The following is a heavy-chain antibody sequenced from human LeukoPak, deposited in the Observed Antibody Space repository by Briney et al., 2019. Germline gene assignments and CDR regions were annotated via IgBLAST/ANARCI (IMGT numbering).Heavy chain of an antibody. CDR1: GLIFRSYW. V-gene: IGHV3-7*01. CDR2: INQDGSEK. D-gene: IGHD5-24*01. J-gene: IGHJ4*02. CDR3: ARERDGRFFDY. Sequence: GGSLRLSCEVSGLIFRSYWMSWVREAPGKGLEWVANINQDGSEKYFVDSVRGRFTISRDNAKNSLHLVMDTLRVEDTGLYYCARERDGRFFDYWGQGTLVTVSS.